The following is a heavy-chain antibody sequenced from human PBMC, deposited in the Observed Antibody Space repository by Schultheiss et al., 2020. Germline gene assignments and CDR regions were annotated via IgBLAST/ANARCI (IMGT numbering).Heavy chain of an antibody. V-gene: IGHV3-9*01. Sequence: SLKISCAASGFTISSYGMHWVRQAPGKGLEWVSGISWNSGSIGYADSVKGRFTISRDNAKNTLYLQMNSLRAEDTAVYYCARDRRPVPAAWNTDYYYYMDVWGKGTTVTVSS. CDR3: ARDRRPVPAAWNTDYYYYMDV. CDR2: ISWNSGSI. CDR1: GFTISSYG. J-gene: IGHJ6*03. D-gene: IGHD2-2*01.